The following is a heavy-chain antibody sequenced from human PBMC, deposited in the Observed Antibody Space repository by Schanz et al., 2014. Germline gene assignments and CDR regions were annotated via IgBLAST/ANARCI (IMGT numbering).Heavy chain of an antibody. CDR1: GFTFSSYA. J-gene: IGHJ4*02. CDR2: ISGSGGST. CDR3: ARDRGYCSGGSCLTFDY. V-gene: IGHV3-23*01. D-gene: IGHD2-15*01. Sequence: EVQLLESGGGLVQPGGSLRLSCAASGFTFSSYAMSWVRQAPGKGLEWVSGISGSGGSTYYADSVKGRFTISRDNSKTTLSLQMNSLRAEDTAVYYCARDRGYCSGGSCLTFDYWGQGTLVTVSS.